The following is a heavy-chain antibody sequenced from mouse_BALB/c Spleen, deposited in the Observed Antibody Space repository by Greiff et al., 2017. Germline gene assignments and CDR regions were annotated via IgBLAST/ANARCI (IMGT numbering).Heavy chain of an antibody. Sequence: QVQLVESGPGLVAPSQSLSITCTVSGFSLTGYGVNWVRQPPGKGLEWLGMIWGDGSTDYNSALKSRLSISKDNSRSQVFLKMNSLQTDDTARYCGARDDPDGDLDVWGAGTTVTVSS. J-gene: IGHJ1*01. V-gene: IGHV2-6-7*01. CDR2: IWGDGST. CDR1: GFSLTGYG. CDR3: ARDDPDGDLDV.